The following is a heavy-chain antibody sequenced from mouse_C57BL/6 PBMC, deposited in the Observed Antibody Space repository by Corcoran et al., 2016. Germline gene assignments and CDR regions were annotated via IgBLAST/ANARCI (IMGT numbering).Heavy chain of an antibody. V-gene: IGHV8-12*01. CDR3: ARKGIYDGYSVYYYAMDY. D-gene: IGHD2-3*01. J-gene: IGHJ4*01. Sequence: QVTLKESGPGILQSSQTLSLTCSFSGFSLRTSGMGVSWIRQPSGKGLEWLAHIYWDDDKRYNPSLKSRLTIAKDTSRNQVFLKITSVDTADTATYYCARKGIYDGYSVYYYAMDYWGQGTSVTVSS. CDR1: GFSLRTSGMG. CDR2: IYWDDDK.